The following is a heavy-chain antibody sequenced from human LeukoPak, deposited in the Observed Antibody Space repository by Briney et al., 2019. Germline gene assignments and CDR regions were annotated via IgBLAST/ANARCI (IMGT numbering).Heavy chain of an antibody. CDR2: ISAYSGNT. V-gene: IGHV1-18*04. Sequence: GASVKVSCKASGYTFTSYGISWVRQAPGQGLEWMGWISAYSGNTNYAQKLQGRVTMTTDTSTRTAYMELRSLRSDDTAVYYCARVYSSSWYFAFDIWGQGTMVTVSS. CDR3: ARVYSSSWYFAFDI. J-gene: IGHJ3*02. CDR1: GYTFTSYG. D-gene: IGHD6-13*01.